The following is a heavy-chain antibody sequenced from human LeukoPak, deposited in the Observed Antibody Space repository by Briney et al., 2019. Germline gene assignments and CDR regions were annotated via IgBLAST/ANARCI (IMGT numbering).Heavy chain of an antibody. CDR2: IIPIFGTA. CDR1: GGTFSSYA. CDR3: ARASGSSYKFDY. J-gene: IGHJ4*02. Sequence: SVKVSCKASGGTFSSYAISWVRQAPGQGLEWMGGIIPIFGTANYAQKLQGRVTMTTDTSTSTAYMELRSLRSDDTAVYYCARASGSSYKFDYWGQGTLVTVSS. V-gene: IGHV1-69*05. D-gene: IGHD6-13*01.